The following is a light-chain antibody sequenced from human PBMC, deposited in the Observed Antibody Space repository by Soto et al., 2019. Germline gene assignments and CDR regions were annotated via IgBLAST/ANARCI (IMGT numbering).Light chain of an antibody. CDR1: QSITGW. CDR3: QQYNSYRT. J-gene: IGKJ1*01. CDR2: KAS. V-gene: IGKV1-5*03. Sequence: DIQMTQSPSTLSASVGDRVTITCRASQSITGWLAWFQQKPGKAPKLLISKASGLQNGVPSRFSGSGSGTEFTLTISSLQPDDFATYYCQQYNSYRTFGQGTKVDI.